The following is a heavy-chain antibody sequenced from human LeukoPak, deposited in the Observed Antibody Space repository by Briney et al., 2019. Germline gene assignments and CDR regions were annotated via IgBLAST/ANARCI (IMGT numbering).Heavy chain of an antibody. V-gene: IGHV4-61*02. Sequence: SETLSLTCTVSGGSISSSSYYWSWIRQPAGKGLEWTGRIYTSGSTNYNPSLKSRVTISVDTSKNQFSLKLSSVTAADTAVYYCARAPPNYYYYYMDVWGKGTTVTVSS. CDR3: ARAPPNYYYYYMDV. CDR2: IYTSGST. CDR1: GGSISSSSYY. J-gene: IGHJ6*03.